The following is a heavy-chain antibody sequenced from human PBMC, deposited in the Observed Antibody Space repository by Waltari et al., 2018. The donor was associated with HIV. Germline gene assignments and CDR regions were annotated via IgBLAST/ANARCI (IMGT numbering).Heavy chain of an antibody. CDR2: VNPDGGHT. J-gene: IGHJ4*02. Sequence: QVQLMQSGAAVKKPGASVKVSCRASGYTFTSYYMNWVRQAPGQGLEWMGVVNPDGGHTSYAQKFQGRVTMTRDTSTSTVYMELSSLRSEDTAVYYCARDQGLQLEFFDYWGQGTLVTVSS. CDR3: ARDQGLQLEFFDY. V-gene: IGHV1-46*01. D-gene: IGHD2-2*01. CDR1: GYTFTSYY.